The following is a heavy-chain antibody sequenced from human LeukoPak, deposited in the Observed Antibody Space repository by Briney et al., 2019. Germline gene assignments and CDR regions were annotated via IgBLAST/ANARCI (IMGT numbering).Heavy chain of an antibody. CDR3: ARAYNYGSGTN. V-gene: IGHV3-53*01. CDR1: GFTVSNNY. D-gene: IGHD3-10*01. J-gene: IGHJ4*02. Sequence: GGSLRLSCAASGFTVSNNYMSWVRQAPGKGLEWVSVIYSGGTTYYADSVKGRFTISRDNSKNTLYLQMNSLRDEDTAVYYCARAYNYGSGTNWGQGTLVTVSS. CDR2: IYSGGTT.